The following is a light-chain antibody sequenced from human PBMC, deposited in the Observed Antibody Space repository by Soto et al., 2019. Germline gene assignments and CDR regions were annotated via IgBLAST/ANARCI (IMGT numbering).Light chain of an antibody. CDR2: MAS. CDR3: MQSLQNPWT. CDR1: QSLLYSNGFNC. J-gene: IGKJ1*01. V-gene: IGKV2-28*01. Sequence: DIVMTQSPLSLSVTPGESASISCRSSQSLLYSNGFNCLDWYLQKPGQSQQLLIYMASYRASGVPDRFSGSGSGTDFTLEISRVEAEDVGVYYCMQSLQNPWTFGQGTKVEIK.